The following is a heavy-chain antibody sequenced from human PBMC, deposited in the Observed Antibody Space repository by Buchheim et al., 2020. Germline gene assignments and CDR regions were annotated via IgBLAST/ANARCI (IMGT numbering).Heavy chain of an antibody. Sequence: QVQLQESGPGLVKPSETLSLTCSVSGVSVNSGSYYCSWIRQPPGKGLEWIGYISYSGSTKFNPSLKSRVTTSIDTSKNQFSLGLSSVNAADTAVYYCARPPVAGKVSWFDPWGQGIL. J-gene: IGHJ5*02. CDR2: ISYSGST. V-gene: IGHV4-61*01. CDR1: GVSVNSGSYY. D-gene: IGHD6-19*01. CDR3: ARPPVAGKVSWFDP.